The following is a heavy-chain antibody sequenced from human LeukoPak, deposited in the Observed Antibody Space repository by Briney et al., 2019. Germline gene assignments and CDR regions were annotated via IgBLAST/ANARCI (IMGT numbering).Heavy chain of an antibody. CDR3: ASASYGSERYYRRGFHP. V-gene: IGHV4-38-2*01. Sequence: SETLSLTCAVSGYSISSGYYWGWIRQPPGKGLEWIGSIYHSGSTYYNPSLKSRVTISVDTSKNQFSLKLSSVTAADTAVYYCASASYGSERYYRRGFHPWGQGTLVTVSS. D-gene: IGHD3-10*01. CDR2: IYHSGST. CDR1: GYSISSGYY. J-gene: IGHJ5*02.